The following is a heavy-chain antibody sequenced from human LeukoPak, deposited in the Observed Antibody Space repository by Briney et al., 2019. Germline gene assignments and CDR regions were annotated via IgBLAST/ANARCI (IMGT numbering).Heavy chain of an antibody. CDR3: AKDFGEAAFDI. V-gene: IGHV3-30*18. J-gene: IGHJ3*02. CDR1: GFTFSTYD. Sequence: GGSLRLSCAASGFTFSTYDMHWVRQAPGKGLEWVAIISYDGSDKYYADSVKGRFTISRDNSKNTLYLQMNSLRAEDTAVYYCAKDFGEAAFDIWGQGTMVTVSS. D-gene: IGHD3-10*01. CDR2: ISYDGSDK.